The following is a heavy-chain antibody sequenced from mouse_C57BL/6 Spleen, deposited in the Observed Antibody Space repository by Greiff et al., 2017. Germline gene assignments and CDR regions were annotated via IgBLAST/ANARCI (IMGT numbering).Heavy chain of an antibody. CDR3: AGGYYGSSYLYWDFEG. CDR2: INPCNGGT. Sequence: QVQLQQPGTELVKPGASVKLSCKASGYTFTSYWMHWVKQRPGQGLEWMGNINPCNGGTNYNEKFKSKATLTVDESSSTAYMQLSSLTSEDSAVYYCAGGYYGSSYLYWDFEGWGTGTTVTVSA. V-gene: IGHV1-53*01. J-gene: IGHJ1*03. D-gene: IGHD1-1*01. CDR1: GYTFTSYW.